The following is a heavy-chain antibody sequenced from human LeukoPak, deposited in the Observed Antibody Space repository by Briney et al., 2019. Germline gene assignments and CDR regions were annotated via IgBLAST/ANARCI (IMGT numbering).Heavy chain of an antibody. CDR2: IYYSGST. CDR1: GGSISSHY. Sequence: PSETLSLTCIVSGGSISSHYWSWIRQPPGKGLEWIGYIYYSGSTNNNPSVKSRVTISVDTSKNQFSLKLSSVTAADTAVYYCATHRYCSSTSCRRNDAFDIWGQGTMVTVSS. CDR3: ATHRYCSSTSCRRNDAFDI. D-gene: IGHD2-2*01. J-gene: IGHJ3*02. V-gene: IGHV4-59*11.